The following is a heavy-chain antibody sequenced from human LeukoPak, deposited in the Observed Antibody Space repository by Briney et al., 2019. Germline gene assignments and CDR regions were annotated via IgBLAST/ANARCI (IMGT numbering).Heavy chain of an antibody. Sequence: SETLSLTCAVYGGSFSGYYWSWIRQPPGKGLEWIGEINHSGSTNYNPSLKSRVTISVDTSKNQFSLKLSSVTAADTAVYYCARGDSSSWYQQSYYFDYWGQGTLVTVSS. J-gene: IGHJ4*02. D-gene: IGHD6-13*01. CDR2: INHSGST. CDR3: ARGDSSSWYQQSYYFDY. V-gene: IGHV4-34*01. CDR1: GGSFSGYY.